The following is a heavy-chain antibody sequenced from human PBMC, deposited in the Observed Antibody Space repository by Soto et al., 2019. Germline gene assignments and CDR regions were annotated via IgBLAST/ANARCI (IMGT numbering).Heavy chain of an antibody. CDR2: LSAYNGNT. Sequence: QVQLVQSGAEVKKPGASVKVSCKASGYTFTSYGISWVRQAPGQGLEWMGWLSAYNGNTNYAQKRQGRVTMTTDTSTSTAYMELRSLRSDDTAVYYCARTAKPYSSGWYFGYWGQGTLVTVSS. J-gene: IGHJ4*02. CDR1: GYTFTSYG. D-gene: IGHD6-19*01. CDR3: ARTAKPYSSGWYFGY. V-gene: IGHV1-18*01.